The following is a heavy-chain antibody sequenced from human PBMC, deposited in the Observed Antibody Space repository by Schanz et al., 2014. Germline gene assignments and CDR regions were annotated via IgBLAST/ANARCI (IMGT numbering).Heavy chain of an antibody. V-gene: IGHV3-48*01. CDR2: VSRSTPDI. CDR1: RFTVTNAW. J-gene: IGHJ4*02. D-gene: IGHD3-10*02. Sequence: EAHLVESGGGLVKPGGSLTLSCAASRFTVTNAWMSWVRQAPGKGLEWVSYVSRSTPDIYYADSVKGRFTISRDNSKNTLYLQMNSLRAEDTAIYYCAKNQYDDVDLSSFYFDFWGQGTLVTVSS. CDR3: AKNQYDDVDLSSFYFDF.